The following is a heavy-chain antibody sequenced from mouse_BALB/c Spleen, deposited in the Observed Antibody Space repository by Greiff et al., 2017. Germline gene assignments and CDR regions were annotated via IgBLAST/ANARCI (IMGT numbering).Heavy chain of an antibody. CDR2: INPGSGGT. J-gene: IGHJ4*01. V-gene: IGHV1-54*01. CDR1: GYAFTNYL. D-gene: IGHD1-1*02. CDR3: ARSVAHYYAMDY. Sequence: QVQLQQSGAELVRPGTSVKVSCKASGYAFTNYLIEWVKQRPGQGLEWIGVINPGSGGTNYNEKFKGKATLTADKSSSTAYMQLSSLTSDDSAVYFCARSVAHYYAMDYWGQGTSVTVSS.